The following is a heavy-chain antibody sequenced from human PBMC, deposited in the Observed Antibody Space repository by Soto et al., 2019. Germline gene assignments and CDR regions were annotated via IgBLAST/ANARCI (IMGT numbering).Heavy chain of an antibody. D-gene: IGHD1-26*01. Sequence: SETLSLTCTVSGGSISSSSYYWGWIRQPPGKGLEWIGSIYYSGSTYYNPSLKSRVTISVDTSKNHFSLKLSSVTAADTAVYYCASPHSGSYSYFDYWGQGTLVTVSS. CDR2: IYYSGST. CDR3: ASPHSGSYSYFDY. CDR1: GGSISSSSYY. V-gene: IGHV4-39*01. J-gene: IGHJ4*02.